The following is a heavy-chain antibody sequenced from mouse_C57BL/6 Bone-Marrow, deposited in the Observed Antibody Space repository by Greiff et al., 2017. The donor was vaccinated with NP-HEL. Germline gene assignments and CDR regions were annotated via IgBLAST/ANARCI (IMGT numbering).Heavy chain of an antibody. V-gene: IGHV14-4*01. CDR3: TTKGYYAMDY. J-gene: IGHJ4*01. Sequence: VQLKESGAELVRPGASVKLSCTASGFNIKDDYMPWVNQRPEQGLEWIGWIVPENGDTEYASKFQGQTTITADTSTNTPYLQLSSLTSEDTAVYYCTTKGYYAMDYWGQGTSVTVSS. CDR1: GFNIKDDY. CDR2: IVPENGDT.